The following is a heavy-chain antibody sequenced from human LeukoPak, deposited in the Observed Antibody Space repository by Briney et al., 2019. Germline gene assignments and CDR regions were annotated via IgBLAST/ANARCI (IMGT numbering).Heavy chain of an antibody. D-gene: IGHD3-9*01. CDR3: ARGFDVLTGHSYAYYYYYGLDI. V-gene: IGHV1-8*01. CDR1: GYTFTAHD. CDR2: MNPNSGNT. J-gene: IGHJ6*02. Sequence: ASVKVSCKASGYTFTAHDINWVRQAPGQGLEWMGWMNPNSGNTGFGQNFKGRVTMTRDTSTSTAYMELSSLRSEDTAVYYCARGFDVLTGHSYAYYYYYGLDIWGQGTTVIVSS.